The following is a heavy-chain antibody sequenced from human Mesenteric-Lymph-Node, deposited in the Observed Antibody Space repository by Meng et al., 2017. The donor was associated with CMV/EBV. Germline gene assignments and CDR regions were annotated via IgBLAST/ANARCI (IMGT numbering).Heavy chain of an antibody. CDR2: IYYSGST. J-gene: IGHJ4*02. D-gene: IGHD3-3*01. V-gene: IGHV4-59*01. Sequence: SETLSLTCTVSGGSISSYYWSWIRQPPGKGLERIGYIYYSGSTNYNPSLKSRVTISVDTSKNQFSLKLSSVTAADTAVYYCARGHYDFWSGSIFDYWGQGTLVTVSS. CDR3: ARGHYDFWSGSIFDY. CDR1: GGSISSYY.